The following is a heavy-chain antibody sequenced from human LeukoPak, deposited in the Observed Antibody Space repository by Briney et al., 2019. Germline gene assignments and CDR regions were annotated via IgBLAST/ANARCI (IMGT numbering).Heavy chain of an antibody. J-gene: IGHJ4*02. CDR1: GGAISSYY. D-gene: IGHD2-15*01. CDR3: ARGVVAAPQTFDY. V-gene: IGHV4-59*01. Sequence: SETLSLTCTVSGGAISSYYWTWFRQPPGKGLEWIGYIYYTGSTNYNPSLKSRVTISVDTSKNQFSLKLSSVTAADTAVYYCARGVVAAPQTFDYWGQGTLVTVSS. CDR2: IYYTGST.